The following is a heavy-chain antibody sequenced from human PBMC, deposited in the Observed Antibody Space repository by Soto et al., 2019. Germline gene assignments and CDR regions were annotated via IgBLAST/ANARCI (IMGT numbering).Heavy chain of an antibody. D-gene: IGHD3-22*01. CDR3: AGEVSPAYDSSAVLEGGY. V-gene: IGHV1-69*08. J-gene: IGHJ4*02. CDR2: IIPILGIA. CDR1: GGTFSSYT. Sequence: QVQLVQSGAEVKKPGSSVKVSCKASGGTFSSYTITWVRQAPGQGLEWMGRIIPILGIANYAQKFQGRVTNYREKSTGTVYMGLSSLRTEDPAGYYCAGEVSPAYDSSAVLEGGYWGQGTLVTVSS.